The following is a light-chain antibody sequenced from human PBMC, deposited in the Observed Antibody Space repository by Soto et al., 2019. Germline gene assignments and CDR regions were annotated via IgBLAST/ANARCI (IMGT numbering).Light chain of an antibody. CDR3: QQYGSTPPYT. CDR1: QSVSSSY. J-gene: IGKJ2*01. V-gene: IGKV3-20*01. CDR2: GAS. Sequence: EIVLTQSPGTLSLSPGERATLSCRASQSVSSSYLAWYQKKPGQAPRLRIYGASSRPTGIPDRFSGSGCGTDLALTISRLEPEDVALSYYQQYGSTPPYTFGQGTKLEIK.